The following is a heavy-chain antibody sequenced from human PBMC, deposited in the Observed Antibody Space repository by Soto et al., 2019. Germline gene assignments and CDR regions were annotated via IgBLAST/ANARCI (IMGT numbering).Heavy chain of an antibody. CDR3: ASNSYGYTFYAY. Sequence: QVQLQESGPGLVKPSQTLSLTCTVSGGSISSGDYYWSWIRQPPGKGLEWIGYIYYSGSTYYNPSLKCRVTITVHTSKNQFSLKLSSVTAAATAVYYCASNSYGYTFYAYWGQGTLVTVSS. CDR1: GGSISSGDYY. D-gene: IGHD5-18*01. V-gene: IGHV4-30-4*01. J-gene: IGHJ4*02. CDR2: IYYSGST.